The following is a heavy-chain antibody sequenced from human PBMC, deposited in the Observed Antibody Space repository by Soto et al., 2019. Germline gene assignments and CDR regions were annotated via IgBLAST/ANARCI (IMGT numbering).Heavy chain of an antibody. CDR3: AKQGIEVAGTYYFDY. V-gene: IGHV3-30*18. Sequence: QVQLVESGGGVVQPGKSLRLSCAAAGFIFRSYGVHWVRQAPGKGLEWVAVISHDGSNAYYADAVNGRFTISSDNAKNTVYLQMNSLRAEDKAVYYCAKQGIEVAGTYYFDYWGQGALVTVAS. CDR2: ISHDGSNA. CDR1: GFIFRSYG. J-gene: IGHJ4*02. D-gene: IGHD6-19*01.